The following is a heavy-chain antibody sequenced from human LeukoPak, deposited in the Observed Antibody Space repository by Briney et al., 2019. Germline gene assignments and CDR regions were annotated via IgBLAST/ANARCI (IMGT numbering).Heavy chain of an antibody. V-gene: IGHV3-7*01. CDR1: GFSFKSYW. D-gene: IGHD3-10*01. Sequence: GGSLKLSCAASGFSFKSYWMTWVRQAPGKGLGWVANINKDGSEKFYVDSVKGRFTISRDNTNNSLVLQMNSLTVEDTAVNYCGRRRFKAGRGTWGWWFDAWGQGILVTVSS. CDR2: INKDGSEK. CDR3: GRRRFKAGRGTWGWWFDA. J-gene: IGHJ5*02.